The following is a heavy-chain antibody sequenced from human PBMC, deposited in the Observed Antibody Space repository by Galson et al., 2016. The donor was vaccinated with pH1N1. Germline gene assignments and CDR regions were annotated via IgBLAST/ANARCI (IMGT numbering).Heavy chain of an antibody. CDR1: GFAFDDFA. D-gene: IGHD3-10*01. Sequence: CAASGFAFDDFAMHWVRHVPGKGLEWVSGISWNSNSIGYADSVKGRFTISRDSAKKSLFLQVNSLRVEDTALYYCAKGAGRYYFGSGSFNYWGQGTQVTVSS. J-gene: IGHJ4*02. V-gene: IGHV3-9*01. CDR2: ISWNSNSI. CDR3: AKGAGRYYFGSGSFNY.